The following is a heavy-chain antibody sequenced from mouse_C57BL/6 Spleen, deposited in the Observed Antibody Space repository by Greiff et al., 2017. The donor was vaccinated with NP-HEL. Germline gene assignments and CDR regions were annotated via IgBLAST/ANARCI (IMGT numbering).Heavy chain of an antibody. V-gene: IGHV1-55*01. Sequence: QVQLQQPGAELVKPGASVKMSCKASGYTFTSYWITWVKQRPGQGLEWIGDIYPGSGSTNYNEKFKSKATLTVDTSSSTAYMQLSSLTSEDSAVYYCARSGYSNYENWYFDVWGTGTTVTVSS. D-gene: IGHD2-5*01. J-gene: IGHJ1*03. CDR3: ARSGYSNYENWYFDV. CDR2: IYPGSGST. CDR1: GYTFTSYW.